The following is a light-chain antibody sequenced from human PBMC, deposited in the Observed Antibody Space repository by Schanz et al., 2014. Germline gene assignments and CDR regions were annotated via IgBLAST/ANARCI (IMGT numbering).Light chain of an antibody. J-gene: IGKJ2*01. CDR1: QSISIY. V-gene: IGKV1-39*01. Sequence: DIQMTQSPSSLSASVGDRVILTCRASQSISIYLNWYQQKPGKAPKLLIYAASSLQSGVPSRFSGSGYGTDFTLTITSLQPEDFASYYCQQSYLAPDTFGQGTYLEIK. CDR2: AAS. CDR3: QQSYLAPDT.